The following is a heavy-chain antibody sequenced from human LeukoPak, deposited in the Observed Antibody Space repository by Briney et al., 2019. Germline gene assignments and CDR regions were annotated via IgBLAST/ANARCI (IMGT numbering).Heavy chain of an antibody. J-gene: IGHJ4*02. Sequence: PGGSLRLSCAASGFTFSSYSMNWVRQAPGKGLEWVSYISSSSSTIYYADSVKDRFTISRDNSKNMLYLQMNSLRAEDTAIYYCAKVGGVSSGYRGNFDYWGQGTLVTVSS. CDR3: AKVGGVSSGYRGNFDY. CDR2: ISSSSSTI. CDR1: GFTFSSYS. V-gene: IGHV3-48*01. D-gene: IGHD3-22*01.